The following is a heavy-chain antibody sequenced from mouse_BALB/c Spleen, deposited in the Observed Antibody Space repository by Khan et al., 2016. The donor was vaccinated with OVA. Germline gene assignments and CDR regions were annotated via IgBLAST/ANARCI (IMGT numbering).Heavy chain of an antibody. CDR2: ISYSGNT. J-gene: IGHJ2*02. V-gene: IGHV3-2*02. D-gene: IGHD1-1*01. CDR3: ARVYGGDFDY. Sequence: VQLQQSGPGLVKPSQSLSLTCTVTGYSITSDYAWNWIRQFPGNKLEWMGFISYSGNTKYNPSLKSRFSITRAPSKNQFFLQLNSVTTEDTATYYCARVYGGDFDYWGQGTSLTVSS. CDR1: GYSITSDYA.